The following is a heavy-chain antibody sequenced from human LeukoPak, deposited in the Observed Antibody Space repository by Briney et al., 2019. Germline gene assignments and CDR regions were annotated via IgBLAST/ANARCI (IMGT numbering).Heavy chain of an antibody. CDR3: ARAGGSGTWDY. CDR1: GYSFARNW. D-gene: IGHD3-10*01. V-gene: IGHV5-51*01. J-gene: IGHJ4*02. CDR2: IYPGDSDT. Sequence: GESLKISCKGSGYSFARNWIGWVRQMPGKGLEWMGIIYPGDSDTRYSPSFQGQVTISADKSISTAYLQWSSLRAADTAMYYCARAGGSGTWDYWGQGTLVTVSS.